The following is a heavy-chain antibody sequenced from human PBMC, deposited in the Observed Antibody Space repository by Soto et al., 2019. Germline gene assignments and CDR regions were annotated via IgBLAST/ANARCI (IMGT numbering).Heavy chain of an antibody. D-gene: IGHD6-19*01. CDR3: VPPTGWPGFDF. J-gene: IGHJ4*02. CDR1: GFAVSSKY. Sequence: EVQLVESGGVLIQPGGSLRLSCAASGFAVSSKYMTWVRQAPGKGLEWVSVSYGGGTTYYADSVKCRFTISRDTSKNSLYLQLYSLRAEDTAVYYCVPPTGWPGFDFWGQGSLVTASS. CDR2: SYGGGTT. V-gene: IGHV3-53*01.